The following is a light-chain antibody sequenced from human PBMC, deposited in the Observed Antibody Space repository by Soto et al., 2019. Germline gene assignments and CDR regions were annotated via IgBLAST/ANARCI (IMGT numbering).Light chain of an antibody. Sequence: QSVLTQPASVSGSPGQSITISCTGTSRDVGGYNAVSWYQQHPGKAPKLMIYDVTYRPSGVSNRFSGSHSGHTASLTISGLRAGDAVDYASRSSISGSALDVVFGGGTRLIVL. CDR2: DVT. J-gene: IGLJ2*01. CDR3: RSSISGSALDVV. V-gene: IGLV2-14*01. CDR1: SRDVGGYNA.